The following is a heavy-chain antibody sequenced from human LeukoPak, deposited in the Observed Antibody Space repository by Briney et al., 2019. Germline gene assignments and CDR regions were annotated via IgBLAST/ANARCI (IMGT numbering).Heavy chain of an antibody. Sequence: KPSETLSLTCGISGHSTTRGYYWAWFRQSPGKVPELIATFFQSEKSFYNASLESRVIMSLDTSKSQFSLNLTSVTAADTAVYYCARVLPVPYLLDSWGQGTHVTVSS. D-gene: IGHD3-10*02. CDR2: FFQSEKS. CDR3: ARVLPVPYLLDS. CDR1: GHSTTRGYY. J-gene: IGHJ4*02. V-gene: IGHV4-38-2*01.